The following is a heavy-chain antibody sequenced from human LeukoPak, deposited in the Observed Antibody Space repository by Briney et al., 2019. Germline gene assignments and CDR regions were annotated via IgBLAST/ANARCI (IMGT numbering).Heavy chain of an antibody. Sequence: PGGSLRLSCAASGFTFSNFAIHWVHQAPGKGLEWVAVISYDGSKEYYADPVKGRFTISRDNSKNTLNLQMNSLRAEDTAVYYCARDGDSSGLFIAYYFDYWGQGTLVTVSS. V-gene: IGHV3-30-3*01. CDR3: ARDGDSSGLFIAYYFDY. CDR2: ISYDGSKE. D-gene: IGHD3-22*01. CDR1: GFTFSNFA. J-gene: IGHJ4*02.